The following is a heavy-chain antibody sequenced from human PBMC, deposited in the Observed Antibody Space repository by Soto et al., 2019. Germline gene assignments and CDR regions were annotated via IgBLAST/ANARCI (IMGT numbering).Heavy chain of an antibody. Sequence: QVQLVESGGGMVQPGRSLRLSCAASGFTFSSYAMHWVRQAPGKGLEWVAVISYDGSNKYYADSVKGRFTISRDNSKNTPYLQMNSLRAEDTAVYYCARDRLRYNWNDFPYYYYGMDVWGQGTTVTVSS. J-gene: IGHJ6*02. CDR2: ISYDGSNK. CDR3: ARDRLRYNWNDFPYYYYGMDV. V-gene: IGHV3-30-3*01. D-gene: IGHD1-1*01. CDR1: GFTFSSYA.